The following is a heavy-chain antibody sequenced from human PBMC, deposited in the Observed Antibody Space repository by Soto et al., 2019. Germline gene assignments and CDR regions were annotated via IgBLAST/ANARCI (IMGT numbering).Heavy chain of an antibody. D-gene: IGHD5-18*01. CDR1: GGTFSSYA. V-gene: IGHV1-69*13. CDR2: IIPIFGTA. Sequence: ASVKVSCKASGGTFSSYAISWVRQAPGQGLEWMGGIIPIFGTANYAQKFQGRVTITADESTSTAYMELSSLRSEDTAVYYCARARDTENGMDVWGHGTTVTVSS. CDR3: ARARDTENGMDV. J-gene: IGHJ6*02.